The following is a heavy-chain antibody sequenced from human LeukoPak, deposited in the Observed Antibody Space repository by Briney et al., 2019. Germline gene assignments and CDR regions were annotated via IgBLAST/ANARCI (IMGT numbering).Heavy chain of an antibody. CDR2: ITATGDGT. V-gene: IGHV3-23*01. Sequence: GGSLRLSCAASGFPFSSFAMTWVRQAPGKGLEWVSSITATGDGTFFADSVKGRFTLSRDNSKNTLYLQVNSLRAEDTAIYYCAKGKQGTYDYWGQGTLVTVPS. CDR3: AKGKQGTYDY. J-gene: IGHJ4*02. D-gene: IGHD7-27*01. CDR1: GFPFSSFA.